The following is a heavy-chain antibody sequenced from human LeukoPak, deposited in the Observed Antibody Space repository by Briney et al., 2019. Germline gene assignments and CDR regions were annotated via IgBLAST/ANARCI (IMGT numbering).Heavy chain of an antibody. Sequence: ASVKVSFKASGGTFSSYAISWVRQAPGQGLEWMGWISAYNGNTNYAQKLQGRVTMTTDTSTSTAYMELRSLRSDDTAVYYCARGYSYGPMFDYWGQGTLVTVSS. J-gene: IGHJ4*02. D-gene: IGHD5-18*01. CDR2: ISAYNGNT. CDR1: GGTFSSYA. V-gene: IGHV1-18*01. CDR3: ARGYSYGPMFDY.